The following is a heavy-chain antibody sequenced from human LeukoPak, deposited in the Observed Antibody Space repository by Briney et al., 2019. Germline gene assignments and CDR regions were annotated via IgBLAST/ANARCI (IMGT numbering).Heavy chain of an antibody. CDR3: ARDRAEFGEFLFQH. Sequence: SETLSLTCTVSGGSISSYYWSWIRQPPGKGLEWIGYIYYSGSTNYNPSLKSRVTISVDTSKNQFSLKLSSVTAADTAVYYCARDRAEFGEFLFQHWGQGALVTVSS. V-gene: IGHV4-59*01. J-gene: IGHJ1*01. D-gene: IGHD3-10*01. CDR2: IYYSGST. CDR1: GGSISSYY.